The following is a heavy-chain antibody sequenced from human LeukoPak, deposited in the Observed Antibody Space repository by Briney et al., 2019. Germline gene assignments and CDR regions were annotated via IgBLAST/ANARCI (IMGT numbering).Heavy chain of an antibody. CDR2: ITSSSTYI. D-gene: IGHD5-18*01. V-gene: IGHV3-21*01. CDR1: GFTFSGYS. Sequence: GGSLRLSCAASGFTFSGYSMNWVRQAPGKGLEWLSSITSSSTYIYYADSVKGRFTISRDDAKNSLYLQMNSLRAEDTAVYYCARDRAMDDYWGQGTLVTVSS. J-gene: IGHJ4*02. CDR3: ARDRAMDDY.